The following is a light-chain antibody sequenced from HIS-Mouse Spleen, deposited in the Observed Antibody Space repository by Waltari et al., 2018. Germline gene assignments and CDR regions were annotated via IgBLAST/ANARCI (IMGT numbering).Light chain of an antibody. CDR1: ALPKQY. J-gene: IGLJ2*01. CDR3: YSTDSSGTHRV. Sequence: SYELTQPPSVPVSPGQTARITCSGDALPKQYAYWYQQKSGQAPVLVIYEDSKRPSGIPERFSGSSSGTMATLTISGAQVEDEADYYCYSTDSSGTHRVFGGGTKLTVL. V-gene: IGLV3-10*01. CDR2: EDS.